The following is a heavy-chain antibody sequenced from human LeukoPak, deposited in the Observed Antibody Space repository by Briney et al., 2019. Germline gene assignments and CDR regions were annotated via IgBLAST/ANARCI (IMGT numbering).Heavy chain of an antibody. J-gene: IGHJ4*02. CDR1: GFSFSDSS. D-gene: IGHD4-17*01. CDR2: IKSRTNNYAT. CDR3: TRDGDSVY. Sequence: GRSLRLACAASGFSFSDSSIRSVRQASGKGLGWVGRIKSRTNNYATAYAASVKGRFTISRDDSKNTTYLQMHRLKTADTALYYCTRDGDSVYWGQGTLVTVSS. V-gene: IGHV3-73*01.